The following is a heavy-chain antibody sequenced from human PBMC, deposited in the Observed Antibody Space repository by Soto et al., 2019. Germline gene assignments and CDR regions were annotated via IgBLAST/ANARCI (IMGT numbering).Heavy chain of an antibody. J-gene: IGHJ5*02. CDR2: IYPGDSDT. Sequence: GESLKISCKGSGYSFTSYWIGWVRQMPGKGLEWMGIIYPGDSDTRYSPSFQGQVTISADKSISTAYLQWSSLKASDTAMYYCARQTWFGAAPNWFDPWGQGTLVTVSS. CDR3: ARQTWFGAAPNWFDP. V-gene: IGHV5-51*01. CDR1: GYSFTSYW. D-gene: IGHD3-10*01.